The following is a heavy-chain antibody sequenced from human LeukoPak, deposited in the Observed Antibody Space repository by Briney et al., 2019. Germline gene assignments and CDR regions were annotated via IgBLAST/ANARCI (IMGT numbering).Heavy chain of an antibody. CDR2: IYYSGST. CDR1: GGSISSYY. V-gene: IGHV4-59*01. Sequence: PSETLSLTCTVSGGSISSYYWSWIRQPPGKGLEWIGYIYYSGSTNYNPSLKSRVTISVDTSKNQFSLKLSSVTAADTAVYYCARDQGALGRDYTDVWGKGTTVTVSS. D-gene: IGHD5-24*01. CDR3: ARDQGALGRDYTDV. J-gene: IGHJ6*03.